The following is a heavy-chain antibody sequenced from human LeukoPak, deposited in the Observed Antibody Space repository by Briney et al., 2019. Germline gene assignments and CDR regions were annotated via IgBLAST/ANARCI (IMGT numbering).Heavy chain of an antibody. Sequence: GGSLRLSCAASGFTFSTYWMTWVRQAPGKGLEWVANIKQDGSEKNYVDSVKGRFTISRDNAKNSLYLQMNSLRAEDTAVYYCGGGSGWIFGFGGQGTLVTVSS. CDR1: GFTFSTYW. D-gene: IGHD6-19*01. V-gene: IGHV3-7*01. CDR2: IKQDGSEK. J-gene: IGHJ1*01. CDR3: GGGSGWIFGF.